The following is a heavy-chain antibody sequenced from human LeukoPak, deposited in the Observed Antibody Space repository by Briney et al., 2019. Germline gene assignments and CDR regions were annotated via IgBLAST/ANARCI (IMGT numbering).Heavy chain of an antibody. V-gene: IGHV3-7*01. CDR1: GFTFSRHW. CDR3: ARRPYCSSTSCYVDYFDY. CDR2: IKQDGSEK. D-gene: IGHD2-2*01. J-gene: IGHJ4*02. Sequence: GGSLRLSCAASGFTFSRHWMSWVRQAPGRGLEWVANIKQDGSEKYYVDSVKGRFTISRDNAKNSLYLQMNSLRAEDTAVYYCARRPYCSSTSCYVDYFDYWGQGTLVTVSS.